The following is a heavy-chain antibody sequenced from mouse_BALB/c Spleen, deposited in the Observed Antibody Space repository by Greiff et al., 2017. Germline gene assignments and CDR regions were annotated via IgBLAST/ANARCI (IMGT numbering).Heavy chain of an antibody. J-gene: IGHJ2*01. CDR1: GFTFSSYT. CDR2: ISNGGGST. Sequence: EVQVVESGGGLVQPGGSLKLSCAASGFTFSSYTMSWVRQTPEKRLEWVAYISNGGGSTYYPDTVKGRFTISRDNAKNTLYLQMSSLKSEDTAMYYCARHGNYGEYYFDYWGQGTTLTVSS. D-gene: IGHD2-1*01. CDR3: ARHGNYGEYYFDY. V-gene: IGHV5-12-2*01.